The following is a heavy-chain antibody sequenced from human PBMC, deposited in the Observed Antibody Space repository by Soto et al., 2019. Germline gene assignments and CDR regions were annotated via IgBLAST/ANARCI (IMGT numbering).Heavy chain of an antibody. CDR1: GGSISSYY. CDR3: ARRWGYAFDS. V-gene: IGHV4-59*08. D-gene: IGHD1-26*01. J-gene: IGHJ3*02. CDR2: IYYSGST. Sequence: QVQLQESGPGLVKPSETLSLTCTVSGGSISSYYWSWLRQPPGKGLEWIGYIYYSGSTNYNPSLKSRVTISVDTSKNQFSLKLSSVTAADTAVYYCARRWGYAFDSWGQGTMVTVSS.